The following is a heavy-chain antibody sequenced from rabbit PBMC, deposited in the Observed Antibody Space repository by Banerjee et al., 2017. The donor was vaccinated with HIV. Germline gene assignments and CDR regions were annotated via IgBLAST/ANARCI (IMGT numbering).Heavy chain of an antibody. CDR2: CYTGSSNT. V-gene: IGHV1S43*01. CDR3: ARDRTYSTLSQYYFHL. J-gene: IGHJ4*01. D-gene: IGHD6-1*01. Sequence: QEQLEESGGGLVKPGASLTVTCKASGFSFSSGYVMSWVRQAPGKGLELIGCCYTGSSNTWYASWLDGRFTISRSTSLNTVDLKVTSLTVADTATYFCARDRTYSTLSQYYFHLWGPGTLVTVS. CDR1: GFSFSSGYV.